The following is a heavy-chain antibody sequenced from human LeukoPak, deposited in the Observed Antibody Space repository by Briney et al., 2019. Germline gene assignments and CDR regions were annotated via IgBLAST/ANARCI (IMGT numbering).Heavy chain of an antibody. V-gene: IGHV3-9*01. CDR3: AKDIAAAGNNYFDY. J-gene: IGHJ4*02. Sequence: GGSLRLSCAASGFTFDDYAMHWVRQAPGKGLEWGSGISWNSGSIGYADSVKGRFTISRDNAKNSLYLQMNSLRAEDTALYYCAKDIAAAGNNYFDYWGQGTLVTVSS. D-gene: IGHD6-13*01. CDR1: GFTFDDYA. CDR2: ISWNSGSI.